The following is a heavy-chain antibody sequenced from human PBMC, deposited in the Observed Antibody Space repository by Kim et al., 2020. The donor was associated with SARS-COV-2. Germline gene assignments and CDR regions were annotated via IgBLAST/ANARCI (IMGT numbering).Heavy chain of an antibody. Sequence: ADYVKGRFTISRDNSKNTLYLQMNSLRAEDTAVYYCAKGQYYDFWSIDYWGQGTLVTVSS. V-gene: IGHV3-23*01. CDR3: AKGQYYDFWSIDY. D-gene: IGHD3-3*01. J-gene: IGHJ4*02.